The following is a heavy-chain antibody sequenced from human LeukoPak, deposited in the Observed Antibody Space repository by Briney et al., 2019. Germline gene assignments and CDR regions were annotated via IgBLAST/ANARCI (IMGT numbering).Heavy chain of an antibody. D-gene: IGHD3-3*01. V-gene: IGHV3-23*01. CDR2: ISGSGGST. CDR1: GFTFSDYS. J-gene: IGHJ4*02. Sequence: GGSLRLSCAASGFTFSDYSMNWVRQAPGKGLEWVSAISGSGGSTYYADSVKGRFTISRDNSKNTLYLQMNSLRAEDTAVYYCAKGSGDFWSGYYAYWGQGALVTVSS. CDR3: AKGSGDFWSGYYAY.